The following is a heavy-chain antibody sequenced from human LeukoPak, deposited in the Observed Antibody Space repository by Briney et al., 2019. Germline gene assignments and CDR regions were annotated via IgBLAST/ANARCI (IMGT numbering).Heavy chain of an antibody. CDR1: GGSISSYY. D-gene: IGHD2-15*01. J-gene: IGHJ4*02. CDR3: ARTSPRAATFDS. Sequence: PSETLSLTCSVSGGSISSYYWSWIRQPAEKGLEWIGRIYPSGSTNYNPSLKSRVTMSVDTSKNQFSLKLSSVTAADTAVYYCARTSPRAATFDSWGQGTLVTVSS. V-gene: IGHV4-4*07. CDR2: IYPSGST.